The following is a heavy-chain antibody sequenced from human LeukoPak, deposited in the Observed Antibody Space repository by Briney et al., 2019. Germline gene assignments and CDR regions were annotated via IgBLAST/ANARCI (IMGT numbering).Heavy chain of an antibody. CDR2: VSDSGSST. D-gene: IGHD2-15*01. CDR1: GFTFRSYA. Sequence: PGGSLRLSCAASGFTFRSYAMSWVRQAPGKGLEWVSGVSDSGSSTYYADSVKGRVTISRDNSKNTLYLQMNSLGAEDTAIYYCAKDTRGLGYCSGGSCSFTDYWGQGTLVTVSS. CDR3: AKDTRGLGYCSGGSCSFTDY. J-gene: IGHJ4*02. V-gene: IGHV3-23*01.